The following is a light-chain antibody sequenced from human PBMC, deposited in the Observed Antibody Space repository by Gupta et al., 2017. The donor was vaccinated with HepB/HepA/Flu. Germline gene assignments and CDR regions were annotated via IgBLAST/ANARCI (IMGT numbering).Light chain of an antibody. J-gene: IGLJ1*01. CDR3: APKNVSLGACF. CDR1: NSNIGNDH. V-gene: IGLV1-51*01. CDR2: DNN. Sequence: QSVLTQPPSVSAAPGQKVTLSCSGSNSNIGNDHVSWYQQLPGTAHKLRSVDNNKRPSGIPDRSAGSNSGTQDPLRILGLQTGDEVDYYFAPKNVSLGACFSATGPKV.